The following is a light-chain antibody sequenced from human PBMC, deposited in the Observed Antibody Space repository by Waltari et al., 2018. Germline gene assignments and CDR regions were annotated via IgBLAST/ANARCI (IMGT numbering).Light chain of an antibody. V-gene: IGLV2-14*01. CDR1: SSDFGGYNY. J-gene: IGLJ2*01. CDR2: DVS. Sequence: QSALPQPASASGPPGQSITISCPATSSDFGGYNYVSWYQQHPGKAPKLMLYDVSNRPSGVSNRFSGSKSGNTASLTISGLQAEDEADYYCSSYTSSSTLVFGGGTKLTVL. CDR3: SSYTSSSTLV.